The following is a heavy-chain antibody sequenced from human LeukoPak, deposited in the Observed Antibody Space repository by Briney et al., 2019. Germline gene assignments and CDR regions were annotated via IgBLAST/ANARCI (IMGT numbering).Heavy chain of an antibody. J-gene: IGHJ4*02. V-gene: IGHV1-24*01. Sequence: GTSVKVSCKVSGYTLTELSMHWVRQAPGKGLEWMGGFDPEDGVTIYAQKFQGRVTMTEDTSTDTAYMELSSLRSEDTAVYYCATKPEMVRGVISGYWGQGTLVTVSS. CDR3: ATKPEMVRGVISGY. CDR2: FDPEDGVT. D-gene: IGHD3-10*01. CDR1: GYTLTELS.